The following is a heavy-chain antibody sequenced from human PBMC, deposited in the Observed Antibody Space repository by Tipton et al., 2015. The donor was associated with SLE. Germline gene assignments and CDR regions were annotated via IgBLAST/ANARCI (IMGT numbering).Heavy chain of an antibody. J-gene: IGHJ5*02. D-gene: IGHD6-19*01. CDR1: GGSFSDYY. V-gene: IGHV4-30-4*01. CDR2: IYYSGST. Sequence: TLSLTCAVYGGSFSDYYWSWVRQPPGKGLEWIGYIYYSGSTYYNPSLKSRVTISVDTSKNQFSLKLSSVTAADTAVYYCARDLRVGSSGWPDPWGQGTLGTVSS. CDR3: ARDLRVGSSGWPDP.